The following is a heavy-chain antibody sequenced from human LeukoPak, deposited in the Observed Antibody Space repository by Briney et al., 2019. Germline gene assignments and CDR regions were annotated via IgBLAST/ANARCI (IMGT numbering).Heavy chain of an antibody. D-gene: IGHD2-15*01. V-gene: IGHV3-11*05. CDR1: GFTFTDYY. CDR3: ARVSSGGGNWFDP. J-gene: IGHJ5*02. CDR2: ISSSRSYT. Sequence: GGSLRLSCAASGFTFTDYYMSWIRQAPGKGLEWVSYISSSRSYTNYADSVKGRFTIPRDNAKNSLYLQMNSLRDEDAAVYYCARVSSGGGNWFDPWGQGTLVTVSS.